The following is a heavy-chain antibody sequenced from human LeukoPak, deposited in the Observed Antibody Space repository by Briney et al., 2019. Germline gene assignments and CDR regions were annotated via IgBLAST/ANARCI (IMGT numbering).Heavy chain of an antibody. D-gene: IGHD6-19*01. J-gene: IGHJ4*02. V-gene: IGHV3-30-3*01. CDR3: AKAELWYSSGWSPPLFDY. CDR1: GFTFSSYA. Sequence: PGGSLRLSCAASGFTFSSYAMHWVRQAPGKGLEWVAVISYDGSNKYYADSVKGRFTISRDNSKNTLYLQMNSLRAEDTAVYYCAKAELWYSSGWSPPLFDYWGQGTLVTVSS. CDR2: ISYDGSNK.